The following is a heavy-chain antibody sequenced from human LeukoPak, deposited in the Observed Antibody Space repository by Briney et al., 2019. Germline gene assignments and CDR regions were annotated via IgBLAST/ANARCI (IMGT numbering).Heavy chain of an antibody. CDR3: ARDRPMIVVVTPQGFDY. CDR2: ISAYNGNT. Sequence: ASVKVSCKASGYTSTSYGISWVRQAPGQGLEWMGWISAYNGNTNYAQKLQGRVTMTTDTSTSTAYMELRSLRSDDTAVYYCARDRPMIVVVTPQGFDYWGQGTLVTVSS. J-gene: IGHJ4*02. D-gene: IGHD3-22*01. V-gene: IGHV1-18*01. CDR1: GYTSTSYG.